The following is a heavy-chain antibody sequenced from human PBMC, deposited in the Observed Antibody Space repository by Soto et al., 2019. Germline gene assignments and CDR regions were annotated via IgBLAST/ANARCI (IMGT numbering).Heavy chain of an antibody. Sequence: VRQAPGKGLEWVSGISGSGGSTSYADSVKGRVTISRDNSKNTLYLQMNSLRAEDTAVYYCASMNIVVVVAATPVGSWFDPWGQGTLVTVSS. CDR3: ASMNIVVVVAATPVGSWFDP. CDR2: ISGSGGST. D-gene: IGHD2-15*01. J-gene: IGHJ5*02. V-gene: IGHV3-23*01.